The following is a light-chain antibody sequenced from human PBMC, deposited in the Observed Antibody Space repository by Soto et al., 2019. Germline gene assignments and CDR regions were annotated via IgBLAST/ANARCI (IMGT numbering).Light chain of an antibody. Sequence: AIQLTQSPASLSASVGDRVTITCRASQGIRNELGWYQQRLGKAPKLLIYSASSLQSGVPSRFSGSGFGTYFTLTITSLQPEDCAIYYCLPDNDYPRTFGQGTKVEMK. J-gene: IGKJ1*01. V-gene: IGKV1-6*01. CDR1: QGIRNE. CDR2: SAS. CDR3: LPDNDYPRT.